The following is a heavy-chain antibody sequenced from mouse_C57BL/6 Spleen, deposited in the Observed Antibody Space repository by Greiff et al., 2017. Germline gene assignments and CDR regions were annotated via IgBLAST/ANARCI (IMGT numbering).Heavy chain of an antibody. CDR3: ARFIPCSNHLYFDV. J-gene: IGHJ1*03. CDR2: IYPGDGDT. V-gene: IGHV1-82*01. CDR1: GYAFSSSW. Sequence: VQLQQSGPELVKPGASVKISCKASGYAFSSSWMNWVKQRPGKGLEWIGRIYPGDGDTNYNGKFKGKATLTADKSSSTAYMQLSSLTSEDSAVYFCARFIPCSNHLYFDVWGTGTTVTVSS. D-gene: IGHD2-5*01.